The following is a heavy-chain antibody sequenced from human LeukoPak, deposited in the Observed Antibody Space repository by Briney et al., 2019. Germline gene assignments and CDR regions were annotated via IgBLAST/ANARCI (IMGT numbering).Heavy chain of an antibody. CDR3: AGDFIYDNCNPPPYYFDY. CDR1: GFTFSAYW. Sequence: QPGGSLRLSCAASGFTFSAYWMSWVRQAPGKGPEWVANIKEDGSDKYYADSVRGRFTISRDNTKNSLYLQMNSLRVEDTAVYYCAGDFIYDNCNPPPYYFDYWGQGTLVTVSS. D-gene: IGHD3-16*01. V-gene: IGHV3-7*01. CDR2: IKEDGSDK. J-gene: IGHJ4*02.